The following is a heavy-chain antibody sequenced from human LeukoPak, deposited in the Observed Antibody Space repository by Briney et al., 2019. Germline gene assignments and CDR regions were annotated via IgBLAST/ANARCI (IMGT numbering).Heavy chain of an antibody. Sequence: PGGSLRLSCAASGFTFSSYSMNWVRQTPGKGLKWVSSISSSSSYIYYADSVKGRFTISRDNSKNTLYLQMNSLRAEDTAVYYCARDGTNYYYDSSGYYDYWGQGTLVTVSS. CDR1: GFTFSSYS. CDR3: ARDGTNYYYDSSGYYDY. CDR2: ISSSSSYI. V-gene: IGHV3-21*01. J-gene: IGHJ4*02. D-gene: IGHD3-22*01.